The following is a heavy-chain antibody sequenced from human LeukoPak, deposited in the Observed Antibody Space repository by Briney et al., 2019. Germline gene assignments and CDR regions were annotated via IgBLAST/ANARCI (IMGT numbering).Heavy chain of an antibody. J-gene: IGHJ6*03. D-gene: IGHD6-13*01. Sequence: PSETLSLTCAVYGGSFSGYYWSWIRQPPGKGLEWIGEINHSGSTNYNPSLKSRVTISVDTSKNQFSLKLSSVTAADTAVYYCARGEGGTYSSSWYPKFYYYMDVWGKGTTVTVSS. CDR2: INHSGST. V-gene: IGHV4-34*01. CDR3: ARGEGGTYSSSWYPKFYYYMDV. CDR1: GGSFSGYY.